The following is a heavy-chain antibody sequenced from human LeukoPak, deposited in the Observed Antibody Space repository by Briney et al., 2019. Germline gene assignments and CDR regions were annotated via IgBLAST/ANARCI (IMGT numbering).Heavy chain of an antibody. J-gene: IGHJ6*04. CDR1: GFTFSSYS. D-gene: IGHD3-10*02. CDR2: ISSSSSYI. CDR3: AELGITMIGGV. Sequence: PGGSLRLSCAASGFTFSSYSMNWVRQAPGKGLEWVSSISSSSSYIYYADSLKGRFTISRDNAKNSLYLRMNSLRAEDTAVYYCAELGITMIGGVWGKGTTVTISS. V-gene: IGHV3-21*01.